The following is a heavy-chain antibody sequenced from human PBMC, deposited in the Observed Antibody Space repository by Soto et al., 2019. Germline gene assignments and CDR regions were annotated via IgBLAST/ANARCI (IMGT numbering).Heavy chain of an antibody. D-gene: IGHD2-15*01. V-gene: IGHV4-59*01. CDR3: ARSGYCSGGSCSRTDWFDP. J-gene: IGHJ5*02. CDR2: IYYSGST. CDR1: GGSISSYY. Sequence: SETLSLTCTVSGGSISSYYWSWIRQPPGKGLEWIVYIYYSGSTNYNPSLKSRVTISVDTSKNQFSLKLSSVTAADTAVYYCARSGYCSGGSCSRTDWFDPWGQGTLVTVS.